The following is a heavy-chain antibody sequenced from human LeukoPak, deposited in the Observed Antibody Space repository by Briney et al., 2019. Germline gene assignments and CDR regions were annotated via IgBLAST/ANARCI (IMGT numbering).Heavy chain of an antibody. CDR3: ARSYYDILTGYSLTDY. V-gene: IGHV1-46*01. CDR1: GYIFTSYY. D-gene: IGHD3-9*01. CDR2: INPSGGST. Sequence: AASVKVSCKTSGYIFTSYYIHWVRQAPGQGPEWMGIINPSGGSTNYAQKFQGRVTMTRDTSISTAYMELSRLRSDDTAVYYCARSYYDILTGYSLTDYWGQGTLVTVSS. J-gene: IGHJ4*02.